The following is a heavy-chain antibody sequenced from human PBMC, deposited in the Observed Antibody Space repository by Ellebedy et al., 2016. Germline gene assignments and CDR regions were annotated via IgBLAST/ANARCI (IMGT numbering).Heavy chain of an antibody. CDR3: ARYGLSGTFDY. D-gene: IGHD3-10*01. J-gene: IGHJ4*02. V-gene: IGHV3-7*03. Sequence: GESLKISCAGSGFTVSSSYISWVRQAPGKGLEWVANIKNDESEKYFVDSVKGRFTISRDNAKNSVYLQMSSLRAEDTAVYYCARYGLSGTFDYWGQGTPVTVSS. CDR2: IKNDESEK. CDR1: GFTVSSSY.